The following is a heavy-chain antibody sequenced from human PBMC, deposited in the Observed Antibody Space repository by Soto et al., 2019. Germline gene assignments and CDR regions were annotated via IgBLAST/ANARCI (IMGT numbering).Heavy chain of an antibody. Sequence: SETLSLTCAVYGGSFSGYYWSWIRQPPGKGLEWIGEIIHSGSTNYNPSLKSRVPIPVDTSKNQSSLKLGSGTAADTAVYYCARGGVVAATYYYDSSGYYSIWGQGTLVTVSS. CDR3: ARGGVVAATYYYDSSGYYSI. CDR2: IIHSGST. J-gene: IGHJ4*02. D-gene: IGHD3-22*01. CDR1: GGSFSGYY. V-gene: IGHV4-34*01.